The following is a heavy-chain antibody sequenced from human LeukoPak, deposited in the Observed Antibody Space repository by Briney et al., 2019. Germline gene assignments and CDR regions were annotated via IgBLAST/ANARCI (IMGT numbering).Heavy chain of an antibody. Sequence: PGGSLRLSCATSGFTFSSYGMHWVRQAPGKGLEWVAFIRYDGSNNYYADSVKGRFTVSRDNSKNTLYLQMNSLRAEDTAVYYCAKDSGSSRGSDYWGQGTLVTVSS. CDR1: GFTFSSYG. D-gene: IGHD6-13*01. J-gene: IGHJ4*02. CDR3: AKDSGSSRGSDY. CDR2: IRYDGSNN. V-gene: IGHV3-30*02.